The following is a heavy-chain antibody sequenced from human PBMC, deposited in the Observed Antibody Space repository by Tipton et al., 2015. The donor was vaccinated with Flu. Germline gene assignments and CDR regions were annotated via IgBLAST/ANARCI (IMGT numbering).Heavy chain of an antibody. Sequence: LRLSCSVSGSSIGGAYCWGWIRQPPRMGLRWIGNLCPTGNIYYNPSFNSRVTISLDRSRNQFSLRLTSVTAADTAVYYCARRDYSNYVSDSKNWFDSWGQGTLVTVSS. V-gene: IGHV4-38-2*01. CDR3: ARRDYSNYVSDSKNWFDS. CDR2: LCPTGNI. J-gene: IGHJ5*01. CDR1: GSSIGGAYC. D-gene: IGHD4-11*01.